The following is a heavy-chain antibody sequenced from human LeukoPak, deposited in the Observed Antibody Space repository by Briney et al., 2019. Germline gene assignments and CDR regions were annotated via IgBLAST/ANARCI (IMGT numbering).Heavy chain of an antibody. J-gene: IGHJ4*02. CDR2: IKQDGSEK. CDR3: ARLYTSGCFDY. D-gene: IGHD6-19*01. CDR1: GFTFSNHL. V-gene: IGHV3-7*01. Sequence: GGSLRLSCAASGFTFSNHLMSWVRQAPGKGLEWVANIKQDGSEKYYVDSVKGRLTISRDNAKNSLYLQMNSLRGEDTAVYYCARLYTSGCFDYWGQGTLVTVSS.